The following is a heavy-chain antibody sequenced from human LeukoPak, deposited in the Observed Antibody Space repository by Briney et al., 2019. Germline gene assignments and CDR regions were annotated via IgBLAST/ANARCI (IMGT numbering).Heavy chain of an antibody. V-gene: IGHV4-59*01. Sequence: SETLSLTCTVSGGSISSYYWSWIRQPPGKQLEWIGYIYYSGSTDYNPSLKSRVTISIDTSKNQFSLKLSSVTAADTAVYYCARVRPTSSGWYYFDYWGQGTLVTVSS. CDR2: IYYSGST. D-gene: IGHD6-19*01. CDR3: ARVRPTSSGWYYFDY. J-gene: IGHJ4*02. CDR1: GGSISSYY.